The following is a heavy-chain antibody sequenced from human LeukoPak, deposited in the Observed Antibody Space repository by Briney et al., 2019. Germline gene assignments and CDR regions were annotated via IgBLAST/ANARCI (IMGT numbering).Heavy chain of an antibody. Sequence: ASVKVSCKASHYTFNTYGVSWVRQAPGQGLEWMGIINPSGGSTSYAQKFQGRVTMTRDMSTSTVYMELSSLRSEDTAVYYCARDPKTPGLYYYMDVWGKGTTVTVSS. D-gene: IGHD3-10*01. CDR2: INPSGGST. CDR1: HYTFNTYG. V-gene: IGHV1-46*02. J-gene: IGHJ6*03. CDR3: ARDPKTPGLYYYMDV.